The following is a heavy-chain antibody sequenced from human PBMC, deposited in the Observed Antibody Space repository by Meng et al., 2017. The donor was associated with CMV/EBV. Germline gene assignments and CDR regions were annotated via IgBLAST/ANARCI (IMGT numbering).Heavy chain of an antibody. CDR2: MNPNSGNT. Sequence: ASVKVSCKAAEYTFTSYDSNWVRQATGQGLEWMGWMNPNSGNTGYAQKFQGRVTMTRNTSISTAYMELSSLRSEDTAVYYCARGLDPPTVENWFDPWGQGTLVTVSS. CDR3: ARGLDPPTVENWFDP. D-gene: IGHD3/OR15-3a*01. V-gene: IGHV1-8*01. J-gene: IGHJ5*02. CDR1: EYTFTSYD.